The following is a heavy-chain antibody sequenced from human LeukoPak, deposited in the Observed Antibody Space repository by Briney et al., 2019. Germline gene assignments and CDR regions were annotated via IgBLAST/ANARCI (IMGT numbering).Heavy chain of an antibody. D-gene: IGHD6-13*01. CDR3: ARVRAEQQLRYYYYYYMDV. J-gene: IGHJ6*03. Sequence: SETLSLTCTVSGGSISSSSYYWGWIRQPPGKGLEWIGEIYHSGSTNYNPSLKSRVTISVDKSKNQFSLKLSSVTAADTAVYYCARVRAEQQLRYYYYYYMDVWGKGTTVTVSS. CDR2: IYHSGST. V-gene: IGHV4-39*07. CDR1: GGSISSSSYY.